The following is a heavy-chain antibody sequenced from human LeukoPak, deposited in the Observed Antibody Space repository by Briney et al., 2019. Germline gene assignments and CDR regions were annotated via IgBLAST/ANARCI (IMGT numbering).Heavy chain of an antibody. V-gene: IGHV4-34*01. CDR3: ARTPRYYYDSSGCHLFDY. D-gene: IGHD3-22*01. J-gene: IGHJ4*02. CDR1: GGSFSGYY. CDR2: INHSGST. Sequence: SETLSLTCAVYGGSFSGYYWSWIRQPPGKGLEWIGEINHSGSTNYNPSLKSRVTISVDTPKNQFSLKLSSVTAADTAVYYCARTPRYYYDSSGCHLFDYWGQGTLVTVSS.